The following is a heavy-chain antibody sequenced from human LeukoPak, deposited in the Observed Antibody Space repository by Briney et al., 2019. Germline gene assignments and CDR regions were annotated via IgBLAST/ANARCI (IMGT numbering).Heavy chain of an antibody. V-gene: IGHV3-43*02. CDR1: GFTFDDYA. J-gene: IGHJ6*02. Sequence: PGGSLRLSCAASGFTFDDYAMQWVRQAPGKGLEWVSLIGGDGVTTYYADSVKGRFTISRDNSKNSLYLQMNSLRTDDTALYYCAKGSTYHNYYYGMDVWGQGTTVTVSS. D-gene: IGHD1-26*01. CDR2: IGGDGVTT. CDR3: AKGSTYHNYYYGMDV.